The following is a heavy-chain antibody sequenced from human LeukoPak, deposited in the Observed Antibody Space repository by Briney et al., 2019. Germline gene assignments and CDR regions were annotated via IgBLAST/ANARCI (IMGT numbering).Heavy chain of an antibody. CDR1: GFTFSSYD. Sequence: PGGSLRLSCAASGFTFSSYDIHWVRQATGKGLEWVSAIGTAGDTYYPGSVKGRFTISRANAKNSLYLQMNSLRAGDTAVYYCARGVSYGPGEGAFDIWGQGTMVTVSS. CDR2: IGTAGDT. CDR3: ARGVSYGPGEGAFDI. J-gene: IGHJ3*02. V-gene: IGHV3-13*01. D-gene: IGHD5-18*01.